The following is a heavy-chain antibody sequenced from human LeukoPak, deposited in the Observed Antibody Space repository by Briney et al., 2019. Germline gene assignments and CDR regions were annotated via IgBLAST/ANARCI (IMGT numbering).Heavy chain of an antibody. V-gene: IGHV1-2*02. Sequence: ASVKVSCKASGYTFTGYYMHWVRQAPGQGLEWLGWINPNSGGTNYAQKFQGRVTMTRDTSISTAYMELSRLRSDDTAVYYCARDPPISPEPGPYYGSGSFAYYYGMDVWGQGTTVTVSS. CDR2: INPNSGGT. CDR3: ARDPPISPEPGPYYGSGSFAYYYGMDV. J-gene: IGHJ6*02. D-gene: IGHD3-10*01. CDR1: GYTFTGYY.